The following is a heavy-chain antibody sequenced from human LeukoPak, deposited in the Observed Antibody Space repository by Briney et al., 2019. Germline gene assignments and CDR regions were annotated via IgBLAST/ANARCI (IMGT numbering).Heavy chain of an antibody. J-gene: IGHJ5*02. CDR1: GGSISSGGYY. V-gene: IGHV4-31*03. CDR3: AMWRLDCSSTSCYERYNWFDP. D-gene: IGHD2-2*01. Sequence: SSETLSLTCTVSGGSISSGGYYWSWIRQHPGKGLEWIGYIYYSGSTYYNPSLKSRVTISVDTSKNQFSLKLSSVTAADTAVYYCAMWRLDCSSTSCYERYNWFDPWGQGTLVTVSS. CDR2: IYYSGST.